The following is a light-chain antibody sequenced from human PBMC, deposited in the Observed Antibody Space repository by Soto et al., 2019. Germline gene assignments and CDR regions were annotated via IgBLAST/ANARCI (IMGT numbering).Light chain of an antibody. Sequence: QSVLTQPASVSGSPGQSITISCTGTSSDVGGYNYVSWYQQHPGKAPKLMIYDVSNRPSGVSNRFSGSKSGNTASLTISGLQAEDEADYYCSSYTSSSVVCGGGTKLPVL. CDR2: DVS. V-gene: IGLV2-14*01. CDR3: SSYTSSSVV. J-gene: IGLJ2*01. CDR1: SSDVGGYNY.